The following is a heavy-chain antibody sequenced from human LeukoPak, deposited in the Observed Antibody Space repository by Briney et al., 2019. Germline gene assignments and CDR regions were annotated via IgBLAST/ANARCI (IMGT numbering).Heavy chain of an antibody. D-gene: IGHD3-16*01. CDR1: GFTFDDYG. Sequence: GGSLRLSCAASGFTFDDYGMNWVRQAPGKGLEWVSSISSSSSYIYYADSVKGRFTISRDNAKNSLYLQMNSLRAEDTAVYYCARDLGFDYWGQGTLVTVSS. CDR2: ISSSSSYI. CDR3: ARDLGFDY. V-gene: IGHV3-21*01. J-gene: IGHJ4*02.